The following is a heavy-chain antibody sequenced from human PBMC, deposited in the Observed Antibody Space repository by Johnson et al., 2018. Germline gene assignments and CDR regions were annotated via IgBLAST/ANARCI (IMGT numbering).Heavy chain of an antibody. CDR3: AKDIVARYYYGMDV. D-gene: IGHD5-12*01. J-gene: IGHJ6*02. Sequence: VQLVQSGGGLVKPGGSLRLSCAASGFTFSSYWMHWVRQAPGKGLVWVSRINSDGSSTSSADSVKGRFTISRDNSKNSLYLQMNSLRTEDTALYYCAKDIVARYYYGMDVWGQGTTVTVSS. CDR2: INSDGSST. V-gene: IGHV3-74*01. CDR1: GFTFSSYW.